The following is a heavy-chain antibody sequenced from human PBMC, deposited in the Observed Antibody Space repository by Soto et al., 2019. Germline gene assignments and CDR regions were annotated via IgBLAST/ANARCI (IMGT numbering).Heavy chain of an antibody. Sequence: ASVKVSCKASGGTFSCYAICWVRQAPGQGLEWMGGIIPIFGTANYAQKFQGRVTITADESTSTAYMELSSLRSEDTAVYYCAGLAPMVRNYYYHYGMDVWGQGTTVTVSS. CDR3: AGLAPMVRNYYYHYGMDV. D-gene: IGHD2-21*01. CDR2: IIPIFGTA. V-gene: IGHV1-69*13. J-gene: IGHJ6*02. CDR1: GGTFSCYA.